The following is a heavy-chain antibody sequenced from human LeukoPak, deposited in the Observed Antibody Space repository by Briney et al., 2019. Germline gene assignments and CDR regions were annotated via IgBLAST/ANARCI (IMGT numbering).Heavy chain of an antibody. Sequence: SETLSLTCAVYGGSFSGYYWSWIRQPPGKGLEWIGEINYSGSTNYNPSLKSRVTISVDTSKNQFSLKLSSVTAADTAVYYCARETSMVRMRYYFDYWGQGTLVTVSS. J-gene: IGHJ4*02. V-gene: IGHV4-34*01. CDR2: INYSGST. D-gene: IGHD3-10*01. CDR3: ARETSMVRMRYYFDY. CDR1: GGSFSGYY.